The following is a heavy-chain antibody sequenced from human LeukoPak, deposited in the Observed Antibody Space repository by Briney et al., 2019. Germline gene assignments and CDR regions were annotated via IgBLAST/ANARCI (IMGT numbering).Heavy chain of an antibody. CDR1: GYTFTSYG. CDR3: AAGQGGHDAFDI. CDR2: ISAYNGNT. J-gene: IGHJ3*02. D-gene: IGHD3-10*01. V-gene: IGHV1-18*01. Sequence: ALVKVSCKASGYTFTSYGISWVRQAPGQGLEWMGWISAYNGNTNYAQKLQGRVTMTTGTSTSTTYMELRSLRSDDTAVYYCAAGQGGHDAFDIWGQGTMATVSS.